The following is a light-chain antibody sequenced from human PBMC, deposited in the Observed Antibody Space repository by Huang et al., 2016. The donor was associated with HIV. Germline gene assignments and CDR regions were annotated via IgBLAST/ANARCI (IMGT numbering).Light chain of an antibody. CDR3: QQYGRSPWT. J-gene: IGKJ1*01. CDR1: QSVSSSS. CDR2: GAS. Sequence: EIVLTQSPGTLSLSPGERAPLSCRASQSVSSSSLAWYQEKPGQAPRHLIYGASNRATGIPDRFSGSGSGADFTLTLSRLEPEDFAVYYCQQYGRSPWTFGLGTKVEIK. V-gene: IGKV3-20*01.